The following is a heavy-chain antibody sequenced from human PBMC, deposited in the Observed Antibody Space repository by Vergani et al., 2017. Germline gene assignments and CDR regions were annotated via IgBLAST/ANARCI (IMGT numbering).Heavy chain of an antibody. CDR2: IYYSGST. J-gene: IGHJ6*03. D-gene: IGHD4-17*01. CDR1: GGSISSYY. CDR3: ARVATVTTVYYYYYYMDV. Sequence: QVQLQESGPGLVKPSETLSLTCTVPGGSISSYYWSWIRQPPGKGLEWIGYIYYSGSTNYNPSLKSRVTISVDTSKNQFSLKLSSVTAADTAVYYCARVATVTTVYYYYYYMDVWGKGTTVTVSS. V-gene: IGHV4-59*01.